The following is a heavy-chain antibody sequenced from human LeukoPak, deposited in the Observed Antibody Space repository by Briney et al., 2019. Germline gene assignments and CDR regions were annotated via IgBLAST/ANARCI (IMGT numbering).Heavy chain of an antibody. CDR1: GFTFSRYW. Sequence: PGGSLRLSCAASGFTFSRYWMHWVRQAPGKGLMWVSRISPDGSTTLYADSVKGRFTISRDNSKNTLYLQMNSLRAEDTAVYYCAREGVAEDTAMVTYSFDYWGQGTLVTVSS. CDR3: AREGVAEDTAMVTYSFDY. D-gene: IGHD5-18*01. CDR2: ISPDGSTT. V-gene: IGHV3-74*03. J-gene: IGHJ4*02.